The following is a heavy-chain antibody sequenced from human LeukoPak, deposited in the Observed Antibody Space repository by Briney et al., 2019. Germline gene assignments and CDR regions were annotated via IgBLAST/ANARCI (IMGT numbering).Heavy chain of an antibody. CDR1: GDRVSSNSAA. Sequence: SQTLSLPCAISGDRVSSNSAAWTWIRQSPSRGLEWLGRTYYRYKRYNDYAVSVKCRITINPDTSKNQFSLQLNSVTPEDTAVYYCARDQARYYCDSSGSPRGFDYWGQGTLVTVSS. CDR2: TYYRYKRYN. J-gene: IGHJ4*02. CDR3: ARDQARYYCDSSGSPRGFDY. D-gene: IGHD3-22*01. V-gene: IGHV6-1*01.